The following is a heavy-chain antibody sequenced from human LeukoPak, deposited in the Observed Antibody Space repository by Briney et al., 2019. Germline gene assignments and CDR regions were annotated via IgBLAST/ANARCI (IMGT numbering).Heavy chain of an antibody. V-gene: IGHV3-21*01. CDR3: ARLSITGTTDPFDY. J-gene: IGHJ4*02. D-gene: IGHD1-7*01. Sequence: GVSLRLSCAASGFTFSSYSMNWVRQAPGKGLEWVSSISSSSRYLYYADSVKGRFTISRDNAKNSLYLQMNSLRAEDTAVYYCARLSITGTTDPFDYWGQGTLVTVSS. CDR2: ISSSSRYL. CDR1: GFTFSSYS.